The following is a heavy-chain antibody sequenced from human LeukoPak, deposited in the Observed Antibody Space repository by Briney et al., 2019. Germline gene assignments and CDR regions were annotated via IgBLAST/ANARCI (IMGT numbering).Heavy chain of an antibody. J-gene: IGHJ4*02. Sequence: SETLSPTCTVSGGSVSSGSYYWSWIRQPPGKGLEWIGNIYYTGSTNYNPSLKSRVTISVDTSKNQFSLKLSSVTAADTAVYYCARGPPDGDYFDYWGQGTLVTVSS. D-gene: IGHD4-17*01. CDR3: ARGPPDGDYFDY. CDR2: IYYTGST. CDR1: GGSVSSGSYY. V-gene: IGHV4-61*01.